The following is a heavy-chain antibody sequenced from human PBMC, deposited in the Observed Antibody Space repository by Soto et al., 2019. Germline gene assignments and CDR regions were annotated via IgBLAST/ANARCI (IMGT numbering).Heavy chain of an antibody. CDR2: SRNRVNSHTT. V-gene: IGHV3-72*01. J-gene: IGHJ6*01. CDR3: TRGLLGGAPSYTFHGMDV. D-gene: IGHD1-26*01. CDR1: GFTFRDHY. Sequence: ESGGGLVQPGGSLRLSCAASGFTFRDHYMDWVRQAPGKGLEWVARSRNRVNSHTTEYAASVKGRFTISRDESKSSLYLQMYSLKIEDTAVYYCTRGLLGGAPSYTFHGMDVWGQGTTVTVSS.